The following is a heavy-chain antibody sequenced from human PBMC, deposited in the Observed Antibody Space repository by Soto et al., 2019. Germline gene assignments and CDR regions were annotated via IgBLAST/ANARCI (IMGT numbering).Heavy chain of an antibody. CDR2: IYYSGST. CDR3: ARVAGDGYNDFDY. CDR1: GGSISSGDYY. V-gene: IGHV4-30-4*01. Sequence: SETLSLTCTVSGGSISSGDYYWSWIRQPPGKGLEWIGYIYYSGSTYYNPSLKSRVTISVDTSKNQFSLKLSSVTAADTAVYYCARVAGDGYNDFDYWGQGTLVTVSS. J-gene: IGHJ4*02. D-gene: IGHD5-12*01.